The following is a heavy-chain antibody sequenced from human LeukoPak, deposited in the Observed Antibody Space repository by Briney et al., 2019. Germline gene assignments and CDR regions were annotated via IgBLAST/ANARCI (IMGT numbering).Heavy chain of an antibody. CDR3: ARDWGYYYDTPYYYGMDV. CDR2: ISSSSSTI. D-gene: IGHD3-22*01. J-gene: IGHJ6*02. V-gene: IGHV3-48*01. CDR1: GFTFSKYS. Sequence: GGSLRLSCAASGFTFSKYSMNWVRQAPGKGLEWVSYISSSSSTIYSADSVKGRFTISRDNAENSLFLQMNSLRAEDTAVYYCARDWGYYYDTPYYYGMDVWGQGTTVTVSS.